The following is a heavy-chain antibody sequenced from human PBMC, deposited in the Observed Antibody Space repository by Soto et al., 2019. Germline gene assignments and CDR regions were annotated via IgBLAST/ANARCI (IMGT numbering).Heavy chain of an antibody. Sequence: TSETLSLTCTVSGDSLSTYYWSWIRQPPGKGLEWIGYVYDSGNTNYNPSLESRVTISVDTSKNQFSLRLKSVTAADTAVYFCARDVPTGLGTFDYWGQGTLVTVSS. CDR2: VYDSGNT. CDR3: ARDVPTGLGTFDY. D-gene: IGHD3-16*01. J-gene: IGHJ4*02. V-gene: IGHV4-59*01. CDR1: GDSLSTYY.